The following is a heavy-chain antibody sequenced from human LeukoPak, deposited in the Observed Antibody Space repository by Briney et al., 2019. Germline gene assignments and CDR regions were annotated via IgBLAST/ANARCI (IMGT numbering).Heavy chain of an antibody. V-gene: IGHV3-74*01. CDR3: APTRGSSSWPFDY. D-gene: IGHD6-13*01. CDR2: INSDGSST. J-gene: IGHJ4*02. Sequence: PGGSLRLSCAASGFTFSSYWMHWVRQAPGKGLVWVSRINSDGSSTTYADSVKGQFTISRDNAKNALYLQMNSLRAEDTAVYYCAPTRGSSSWPFDYWGQGTLVTVSS. CDR1: GFTFSSYW.